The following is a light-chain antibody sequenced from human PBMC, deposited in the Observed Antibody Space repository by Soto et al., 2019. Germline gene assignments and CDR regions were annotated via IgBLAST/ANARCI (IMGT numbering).Light chain of an antibody. Sequence: QSALTQPASVSGSPGQSITISCTGTSSDVGGYDHVSWYQQHPGKAPKLIIYDVTVRPSGISGRFSGSKSGNTASLAISGLQPEDEADYYCSSYTNNDTLLFGGGTKLTVL. CDR3: SSYTNNDTLL. V-gene: IGLV2-14*03. CDR2: DVT. J-gene: IGLJ3*02. CDR1: SSDVGGYDH.